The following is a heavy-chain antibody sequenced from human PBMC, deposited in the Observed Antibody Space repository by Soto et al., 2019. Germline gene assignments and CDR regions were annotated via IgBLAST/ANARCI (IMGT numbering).Heavy chain of an antibody. J-gene: IGHJ4*02. V-gene: IGHV3-33*01. Sequence: GGSLRLSCAASGFTFSSYGMHWVRQAPGKGLEWVAVIWYDGSNKYYADSVKGRFTISRDNSKNTLYLQMNSLRAEDTAVYYCARDRRYSTGWYVHRERFPPDYWGQGTLVTVSP. D-gene: IGHD6-19*01. CDR1: GFTFSSYG. CDR3: ARDRRYSTGWYVHRERFPPDY. CDR2: IWYDGSNK.